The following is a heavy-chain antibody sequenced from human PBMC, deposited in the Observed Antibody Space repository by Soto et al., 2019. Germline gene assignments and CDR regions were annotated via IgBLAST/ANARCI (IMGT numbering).Heavy chain of an antibody. CDR3: AKDHVAVAGFDY. V-gene: IGHV3-30*18. Sequence: GGSLRLSCAASGFTFSSYVMHWVRQAPGKGLEWVAVISYDGSNKYYADSVKGRFTISRDNSKNTLYLQMNSLRAEDTAVYYCAKDHVAVAGFDYWGQGTLVTVSS. D-gene: IGHD6-19*01. CDR1: GFTFSSYV. J-gene: IGHJ4*02. CDR2: ISYDGSNK.